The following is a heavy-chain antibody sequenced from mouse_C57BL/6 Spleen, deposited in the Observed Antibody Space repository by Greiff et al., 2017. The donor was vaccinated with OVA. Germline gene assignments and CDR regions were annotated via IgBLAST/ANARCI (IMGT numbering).Heavy chain of an antibody. CDR2: INPSTGGT. V-gene: IGHV1-42*01. CDR3: ARWGDYDVGAWFAY. J-gene: IGHJ3*01. Sequence: VQLKQSGPELVKPGASVKISCKASGYSFTGYYMNWVKQSPEKSLEWIGEINPSTGGTTYNQKFKAKATLTVDKSSSTAYMQLKSLTSEDSAVYYCARWGDYDVGAWFAYWGQGTLVTVSA. CDR1: GYSFTGYY. D-gene: IGHD2-4*01.